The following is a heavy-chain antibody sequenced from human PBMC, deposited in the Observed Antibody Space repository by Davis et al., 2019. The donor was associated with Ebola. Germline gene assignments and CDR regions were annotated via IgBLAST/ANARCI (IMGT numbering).Heavy chain of an antibody. Sequence: GASGDTFSGHWMNWFRQAPGKGLEWVASIKQSGVDKDYMDSVRGRFAISRDNAKSSLYLQMNSLRVDDTAVYFCARDGPNYDVDYWGQGTLVTVSA. D-gene: IGHD3-22*01. CDR2: IKQSGVDK. CDR1: GDTFSGHW. CDR3: ARDGPNYDVDY. V-gene: IGHV3-7*03. J-gene: IGHJ4*02.